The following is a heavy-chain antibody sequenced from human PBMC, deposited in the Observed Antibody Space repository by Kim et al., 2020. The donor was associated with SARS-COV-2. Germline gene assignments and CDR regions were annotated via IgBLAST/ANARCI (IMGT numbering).Heavy chain of an antibody. J-gene: IGHJ6*02. CDR2: ISSNGINT. CDR3: VKERRDINSYIGPYYYYYGMDV. V-gene: IGHV3-64D*06. Sequence: GGSLRLSCSASGFTFSFYAMHWVRQAPGKGLEYVSAISSNGINTYYADSVKGRFTISRDNSKNSLFLQMSSLRAEDTAVYYCVKERRDINSYIGPYYYYYGMDVWGQGTTVIVSS. CDR1: GFTFSFYA. D-gene: IGHD1-1*01.